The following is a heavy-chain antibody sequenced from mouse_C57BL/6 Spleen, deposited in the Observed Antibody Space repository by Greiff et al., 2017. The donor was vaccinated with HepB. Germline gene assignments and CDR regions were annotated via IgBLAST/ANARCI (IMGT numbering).Heavy chain of an antibody. CDR3: AREGELGGYFDY. CDR1: GYSITSGYD. D-gene: IGHD4-1*01. J-gene: IGHJ2*01. V-gene: IGHV3-1*01. Sequence: EVQLQESGPGMVKPSQSLSLTCTVTGYSITSGYDWHWIRHFPGNKLEWMGYISYSGSTNYNPSLKSRISITHDTSKNHFFLKLNSVTTEDTATYYCAREGELGGYFDYWGQGTTLTVSS. CDR2: ISYSGST.